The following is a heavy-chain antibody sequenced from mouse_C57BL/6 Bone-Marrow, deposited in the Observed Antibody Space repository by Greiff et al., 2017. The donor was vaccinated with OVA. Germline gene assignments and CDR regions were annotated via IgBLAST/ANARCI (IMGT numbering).Heavy chain of an antibody. CDR2: INPYNGGT. V-gene: IGHV1-19*01. CDR3: AREILLRSYWYFDV. D-gene: IGHD1-1*01. J-gene: IGHJ1*03. CDR1: GYTFTDYY. Sequence: VQLQQSGPVLVKPGASVKMSCKASGYTFTDYYMNWVKQSHGKSLEWIGVINPYNGGTSYNQKFKGKATLTVDKSSSTAYMELNSLTSEDSAVYYCAREILLRSYWYFDVWGTGTTVTVSS.